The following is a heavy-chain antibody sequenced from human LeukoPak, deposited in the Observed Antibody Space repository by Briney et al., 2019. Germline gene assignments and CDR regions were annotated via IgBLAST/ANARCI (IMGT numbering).Heavy chain of an antibody. D-gene: IGHD1-26*01. CDR3: ARARSGRYPRYFEY. J-gene: IGHJ4*02. Sequence: GGSLRLSCAASGFTFSTYEMNWVRQAPGKGLEWVSYISSSGSTIYYADSVKGRFTISRDNAKNSLYLQMNSLRAEDTAVYYCARARSGRYPRYFEYWGQGTLVTVSS. CDR2: ISSSGSTI. V-gene: IGHV3-48*03. CDR1: GFTFSTYE.